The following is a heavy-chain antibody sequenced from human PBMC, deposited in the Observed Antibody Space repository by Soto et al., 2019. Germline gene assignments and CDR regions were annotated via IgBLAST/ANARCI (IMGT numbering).Heavy chain of an antibody. CDR1: GDSVSSNSAA. J-gene: IGHJ6*02. Sequence: QVQLQQSGPGLVKPSQTLSLTCAISGDSVSSNSAAWNWIRQSPSRGLEWLGRAYYMSQWYYDSAVSVKSRTTVIPDTSKNQFSLHLSSVTPEDTAIYYCTKQKGDSRTYNGLDVWGQGTTVTVSS. CDR3: TKQKGDSRTYNGLDV. V-gene: IGHV6-1*01. D-gene: IGHD2-21*02. CDR2: AYYMSQWYY.